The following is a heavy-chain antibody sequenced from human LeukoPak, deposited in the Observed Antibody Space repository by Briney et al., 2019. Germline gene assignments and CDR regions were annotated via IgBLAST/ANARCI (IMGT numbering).Heavy chain of an antibody. CDR1: GGTFSSYA. Sequence: GSSVKFSCKASGGTFSSYAISWVRQAPGQGLEWMGGINPNSGGTNYAQKFQGRVTMTRDTSISTAYMELSRLRSDDTAVYYCARAGAAAGDYWGQGTLVTVSS. V-gene: IGHV1-2*02. CDR3: ARAGAAAGDY. CDR2: INPNSGGT. D-gene: IGHD6-13*01. J-gene: IGHJ4*02.